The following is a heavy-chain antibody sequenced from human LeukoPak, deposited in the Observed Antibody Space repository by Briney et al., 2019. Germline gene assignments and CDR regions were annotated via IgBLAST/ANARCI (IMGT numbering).Heavy chain of an antibody. CDR3: ARGHTGRYYYYYYYMDV. Sequence: GASVKVSCKASGGTFSSYAISWVRQAPGQGLEWMGGIIPIFGTANYAQKFQGRVTITADESTSTAYMELSSLRSEDTAAYYCARGHTGRYYYYYYYMDVWGKGTTVTVSS. CDR1: GGTFSSYA. CDR2: IIPIFGTA. V-gene: IGHV1-69*13. D-gene: IGHD1-14*01. J-gene: IGHJ6*03.